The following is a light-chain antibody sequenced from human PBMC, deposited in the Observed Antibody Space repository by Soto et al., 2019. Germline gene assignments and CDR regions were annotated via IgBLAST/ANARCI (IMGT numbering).Light chain of an antibody. V-gene: IGKV1-5*01. CDR1: QSINNL. CDR2: DVS. J-gene: IGKJ1*01. Sequence: FPSTQYPSTLSASVGDRVTITCRASQSINNLLAWYQQKPGKAPKFLIYDVSTLESGVPSRFSGSGSGTEFTLTIGSLQPEDFATYYCQQDFNYSWAFGQGTKVDIK. CDR3: QQDFNYSWA.